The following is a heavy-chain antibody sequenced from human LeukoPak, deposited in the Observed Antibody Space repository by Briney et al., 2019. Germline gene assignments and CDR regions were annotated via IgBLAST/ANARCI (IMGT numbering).Heavy chain of an antibody. CDR1: GGTFSSYA. CDR2: IIPIFGTA. V-gene: IGHV1-69*05. D-gene: IGHD3-3*01. CDR3: ARDRWAPGGRSGSIDY. J-gene: IGHJ4*02. Sequence: ASVKVSCKASGGTFSSYAISWVRQAPGQGLEWMGGIIPIFGTANYAQMLQGRVTMTTDTSTSTAYMELRSLRSDDTAVYYCARDRWAPGGRSGSIDYWGQGTLVTVSS.